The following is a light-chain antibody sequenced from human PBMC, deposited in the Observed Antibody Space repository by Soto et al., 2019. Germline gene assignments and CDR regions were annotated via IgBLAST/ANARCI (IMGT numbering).Light chain of an antibody. Sequence: QSALTQPPSASGSPGQSVTISCTGTSSDVGAYNYVSWYQQHAGKAPKLVIYEVTKRPSGVPDRFSGSKSANTASLTVSGLQAADEADYYCRSFSSSNTWVFGGGTKLTVL. CDR3: RSFSSSNTWV. CDR1: SSDVGAYNY. CDR2: EVT. V-gene: IGLV2-8*01. J-gene: IGLJ3*02.